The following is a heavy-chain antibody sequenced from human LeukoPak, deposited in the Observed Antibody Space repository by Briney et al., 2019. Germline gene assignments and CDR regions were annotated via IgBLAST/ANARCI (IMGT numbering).Heavy chain of an antibody. CDR2: IFPQNGDT. V-gene: IGHV1-18*01. J-gene: IGHJ4*02. Sequence: GASVKVSCKASGYTFSINGITGVRRAPGQGLEGMGGIFPQNGDTNYAQKLQGRVTLTTDTSTSTAYMELRSLRSDDTAVYFCARRKGIEVPGNDYWGQGTLVTVSS. CDR3: ARRKGIEVPGNDY. D-gene: IGHD6-19*01. CDR1: GYTFSING.